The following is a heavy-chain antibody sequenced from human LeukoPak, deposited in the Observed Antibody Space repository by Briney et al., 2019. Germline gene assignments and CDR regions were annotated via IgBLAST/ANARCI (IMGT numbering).Heavy chain of an antibody. J-gene: IGHJ3*02. D-gene: IGHD2-2*01. V-gene: IGHV4-4*07. CDR2: IYTSGST. CDR3: ARSRESWTLDRLIVVVPAGHPQLMDAFDI. CDR1: GGSISSYY. Sequence: SETLSLTCTVSGGSISSYYWSWIRQPAGKGLEWIGRIYTSGSTNYNPSLKSRVTMSVDTSKNQFSLKLSSVTAADTAVYYCARSRESWTLDRLIVVVPAGHPQLMDAFDIWGQGTMVTVSS.